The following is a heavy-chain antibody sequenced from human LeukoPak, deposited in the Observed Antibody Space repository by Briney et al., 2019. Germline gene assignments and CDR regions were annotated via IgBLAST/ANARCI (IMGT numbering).Heavy chain of an antibody. CDR1: GASISKIEDY. CDR2: IYHIGST. J-gene: IGHJ1*01. D-gene: IGHD5-24*01. Sequence: SSETLSLTCTVSGASISKIEDYWGWLRQSPGKGLEWIGTIYHIGSTYYNPSLKSRVTMSVDTSKNQFSLKLSSVTAADTAVYYCARARRDGYNYFFGEYFQHWGQGTLVTVSS. CDR3: ARARRDGYNYFFGEYFQH. V-gene: IGHV4-39*07.